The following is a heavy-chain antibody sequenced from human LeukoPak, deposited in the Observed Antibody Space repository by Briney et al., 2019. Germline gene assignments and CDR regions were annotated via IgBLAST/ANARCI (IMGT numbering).Heavy chain of an antibody. CDR2: ISAYNGNP. CDR1: GYTFISYG. J-gene: IGHJ4*02. V-gene: IGHV1-18*01. CDR3: AREAGTVPDY. D-gene: IGHD4-17*01. Sequence: GASVKVSCKASGYTFISYGITWVRQSPGQGLEWMGWISAYNGNPDSAQKVQGRVTMTIDTSTRTAYMELRSLRSDDTAVYYCAREAGTVPDYWGQGTLVTVSS.